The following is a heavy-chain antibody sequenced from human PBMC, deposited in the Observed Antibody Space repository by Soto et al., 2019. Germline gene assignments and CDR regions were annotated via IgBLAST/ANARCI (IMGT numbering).Heavy chain of an antibody. CDR3: ASGGVTTPFDY. Sequence: QVQLQQRGAGLLRPSETLSLTCDVYGGSVSGRYWSWLRQTPGKGLEWIGEDDHSGGTNYSPALRRRLTILVDVSNKQFSLKLTSVTAADTAVYYCASGGVTTPFDYWGRGTLVTVS. D-gene: IGHD4-17*01. J-gene: IGHJ4*02. CDR1: GGSVSGRY. CDR2: DDHSGGT. V-gene: IGHV4-34*01.